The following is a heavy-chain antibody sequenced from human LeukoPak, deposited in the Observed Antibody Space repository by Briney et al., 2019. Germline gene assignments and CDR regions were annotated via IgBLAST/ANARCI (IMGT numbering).Heavy chain of an antibody. J-gene: IGHJ4*02. CDR1: GFTFDDYA. D-gene: IGHD3-9*01. V-gene: IGHV3-43D*03. CDR3: AREGYDILTGYSY. Sequence: GGSLRLSCAASGFTFDDYAMHWVRQAPGKGLEWVSLISWDGGSTYYADSVKGRFTISRDNAKNSLYLQMNSLRAEDTAVYYCAREGYDILTGYSYWGQGTLVTVSS. CDR2: ISWDGGST.